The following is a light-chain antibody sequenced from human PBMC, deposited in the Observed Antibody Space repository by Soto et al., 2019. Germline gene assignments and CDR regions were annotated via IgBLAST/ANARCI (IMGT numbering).Light chain of an antibody. CDR1: QGISSY. V-gene: IGKV1-8*01. CDR3: QQYYSYPLT. Sequence: IQMNQSPSSLSASVGDRVTITCRASQGISSYLAWYQQKPGKAPKLLIYAASTLQSGAPSRFSGSGSGTDFTLTISCLQSEDFATYYCQQYYSYPLTFGGVTKVDNK. CDR2: AAS. J-gene: IGKJ4*01.